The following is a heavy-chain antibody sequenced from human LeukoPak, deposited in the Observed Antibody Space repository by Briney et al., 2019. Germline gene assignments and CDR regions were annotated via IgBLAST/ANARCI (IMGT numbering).Heavy chain of an antibody. D-gene: IGHD3-22*01. CDR1: GGSISSYY. Sequence: SETLSLTCTVSGGSISSYYWGWIRQPPGKGLEWIGSIYYSGSTYYNPSLKSRVTISVDTSKNQFSLKLSSVTAADTAVYYCARLDSSGSSAFDIWGQGTMVTVSS. V-gene: IGHV4-39*07. J-gene: IGHJ3*02. CDR3: ARLDSSGSSAFDI. CDR2: IYYSGST.